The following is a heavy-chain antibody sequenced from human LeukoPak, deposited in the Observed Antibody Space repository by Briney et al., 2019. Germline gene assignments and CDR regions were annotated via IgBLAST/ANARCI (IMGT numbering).Heavy chain of an antibody. V-gene: IGHV4-30-4*01. CDR1: GGSISSGDYY. Sequence: SSETLSLTSTVSGGSISSGDYYWSWIRQPPGKGLEWIGYIYYSGSTYYNPSLKSRVTISVDTSKNQFSLKLSSVTAADTAVYYCARGRQDSYCGGDCYPPVHNFDYWGQGTLVTVSS. CDR2: IYYSGST. CDR3: ARGRQDSYCGGDCYPPVHNFDY. D-gene: IGHD2-21*02. J-gene: IGHJ4*02.